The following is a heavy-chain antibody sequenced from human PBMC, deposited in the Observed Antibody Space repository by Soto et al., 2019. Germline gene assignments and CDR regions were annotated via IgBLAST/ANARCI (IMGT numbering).Heavy chain of an antibody. CDR3: ARGIYDSWSGFYLKYFFDY. J-gene: IGHJ4*02. CDR2: MYPSDSDT. CDR1: GYSFTSYW. V-gene: IGHV5-51*01. Sequence: GESLKISCKGSGYSFTSYWIGWVRQMPGKGLEWMGIMYPSDSDTRYSPSFQGQVVISADKSISTAYLQWSSLKASDTAMYYCARGIYDSWSGFYLKYFFDYWGQGTLVTVSS. D-gene: IGHD3-3*01.